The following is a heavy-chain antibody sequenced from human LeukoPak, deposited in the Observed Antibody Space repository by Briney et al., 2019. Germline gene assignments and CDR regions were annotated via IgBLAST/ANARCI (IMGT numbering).Heavy chain of an antibody. D-gene: IGHD2-8*01. CDR1: GGSISSYY. CDR2: IYYSGST. J-gene: IGHJ4*02. CDR3: ARRGPDIVLII. V-gene: IGHV4-59*08. Sequence: PSETLSLTCTVSGGSISSYYWSWIRQPPGKGLEWIGYIYYSGSTNYNPSLKSRVTISVDTSKNQFSLKLSSVTAADTAVYYCARRGPDIVLIIWGQGTLVTVSS.